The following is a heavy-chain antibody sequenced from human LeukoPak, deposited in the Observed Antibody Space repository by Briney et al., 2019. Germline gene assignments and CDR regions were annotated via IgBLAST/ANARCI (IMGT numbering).Heavy chain of an antibody. J-gene: IGHJ3*02. V-gene: IGHV3-21*01. Sequence: GGSLRLSCAASGFTFSSYAMSWVRQAPGKGLEWVSAISSRGSYIYYADSVKGRFTISRDNAKNSLYLQMNSLRAEDTAVYYCARNSAGLLGAFDIWGQGTMVTISS. CDR3: ARNSAGLLGAFDI. CDR2: ISSRGSYI. D-gene: IGHD1-26*01. CDR1: GFTFSSYA.